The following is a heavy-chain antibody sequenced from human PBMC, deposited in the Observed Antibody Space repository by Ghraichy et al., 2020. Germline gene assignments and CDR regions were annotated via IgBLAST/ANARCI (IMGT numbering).Heavy chain of an antibody. CDR1: GFTFNRYA. CDR3: ASYPSFGSSWVHFFDY. D-gene: IGHD3-16*01. J-gene: IGHJ4*02. Sequence: GGSLRLSCAASGFTFNRYAMNWVRQAPGKGLEWVAYMSSSSTNIHYADSVKGRFTISRDNAKNSLYLQMDNLRDDDSAIYYCASYPSFGSSWVHFFDYWGQGTLVTVSS. V-gene: IGHV3-48*02. CDR2: MSSSSTNI.